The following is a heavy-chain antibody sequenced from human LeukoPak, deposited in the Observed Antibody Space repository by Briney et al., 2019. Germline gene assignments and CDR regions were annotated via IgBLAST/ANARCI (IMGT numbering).Heavy chain of an antibody. CDR3: AKDLLRSLGSWGY. J-gene: IGHJ4*02. CDR2: ISYNGGSA. Sequence: PGGSLRLFCVASGFTFSNYAVNWVRQAPGKGLEWVSCISYNGGSAHYADSVKGRFTVSRDNSKNIAHLQMDSLRAEDTAVYYCAKDLLRSLGSWGYWGQGTLVTVSS. V-gene: IGHV3-23*01. D-gene: IGHD6-13*01. CDR1: GFTFSNYA.